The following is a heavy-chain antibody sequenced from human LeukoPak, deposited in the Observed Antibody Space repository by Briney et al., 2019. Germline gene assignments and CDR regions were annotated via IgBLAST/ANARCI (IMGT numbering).Heavy chain of an antibody. J-gene: IGHJ4*02. V-gene: IGHV3-30*02. Sequence: PGGSLRLSCAASGFTVSNNYMSWVRQAPGKGLEWVAFIRYDGSNKYYADSVKGRFTISRDNSKNTLYLQMNSLRAEDTAVYYCAKDYGIKWLRHRYYFDYWGQGTLVTVSS. CDR2: IRYDGSNK. CDR1: GFTVSNNY. CDR3: AKDYGIKWLRHRYYFDY. D-gene: IGHD5-12*01.